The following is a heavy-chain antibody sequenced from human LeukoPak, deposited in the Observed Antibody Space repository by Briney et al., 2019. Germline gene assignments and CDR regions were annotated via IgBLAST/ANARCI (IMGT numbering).Heavy chain of an antibody. D-gene: IGHD7-27*01. J-gene: IGHJ4*02. CDR1: GYTFTGYY. CDR2: INPQSGDT. CDR3: ARGGKSELGTCDH. Sequence: GASVKVSCKTSGYTFTGYYMQWVRQAPGQGLEWMGWINPQSGDTNYAQKFQGRVIMTWDTSISSVYMELSSLRFDDTAVYYCARGGKSELGTCDHWGQGTLVTVSS. V-gene: IGHV1-2*02.